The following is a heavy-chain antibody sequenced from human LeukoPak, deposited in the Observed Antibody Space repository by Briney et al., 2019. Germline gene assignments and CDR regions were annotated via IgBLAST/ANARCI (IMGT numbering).Heavy chain of an antibody. Sequence: SETLPLTCTVSGGSISSYYWSWIRQPPGKGLEWIGYIYYSGSTNYNPSLKSRVTISVDTSKNQFSLKLSSVTAADTAVYYCAREPGGVAPDVWGKGTTVTVSS. CDR3: AREPGGVAPDV. V-gene: IGHV4-59*01. D-gene: IGHD1-14*01. J-gene: IGHJ6*04. CDR1: GGSISSYY. CDR2: IYYSGST.